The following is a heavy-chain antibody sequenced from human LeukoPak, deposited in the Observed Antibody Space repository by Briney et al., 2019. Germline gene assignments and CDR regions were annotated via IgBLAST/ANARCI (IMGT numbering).Heavy chain of an antibody. D-gene: IGHD3-9*01. CDR1: GGSISSSNW. J-gene: IGHJ4*02. CDR2: IYHSGST. V-gene: IGHV4-4*02. Sequence: SETLSLTCAVSGGSISSSNWWSWVRQPPGKGLEWIGEIYHSGSTNYNPSLKSRVTISVDKSKNQFSLKLSSVTAADTAVYYCARFKNSDYDILTGYYYYFDYWGQGTLVTVSS. CDR3: ARFKNSDYDILTGYYYYFDY.